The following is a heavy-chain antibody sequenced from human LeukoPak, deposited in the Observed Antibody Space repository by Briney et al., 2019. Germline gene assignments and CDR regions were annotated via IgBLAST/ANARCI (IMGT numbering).Heavy chain of an antibody. J-gene: IGHJ6*03. V-gene: IGHV4-34*01. D-gene: IGHD1-7*01. Sequence: SETLSLTCAVYGGSFSGYYWIWIRQPPGKGLEWIGEINHSGSTNYNPSLKSRVTISVDTSKNQFSLKLSSVTAADTAVYYCARALELREGYYYYMDVWGKGTTVTVSS. CDR1: GGSFSGYY. CDR2: INHSGST. CDR3: ARALELREGYYYYMDV.